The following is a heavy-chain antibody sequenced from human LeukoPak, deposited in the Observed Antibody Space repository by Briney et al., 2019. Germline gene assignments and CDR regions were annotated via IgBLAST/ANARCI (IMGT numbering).Heavy chain of an antibody. CDR2: IIPVFNSP. J-gene: IGHJ4*02. V-gene: IGHV1-69*13. Sequence: SVKVSCKASGGAFSSSAVSRVRQAPGQGLEWMGGIIPVFNSPNYAQKFLGRLTITADESTRTAYMELSSLRSEDTAVYYCARDYGVGSTAFDYFWGQGTLVTVSS. D-gene: IGHD1-26*01. CDR1: GGAFSSSA. CDR3: ARDYGVGSTAFDYF.